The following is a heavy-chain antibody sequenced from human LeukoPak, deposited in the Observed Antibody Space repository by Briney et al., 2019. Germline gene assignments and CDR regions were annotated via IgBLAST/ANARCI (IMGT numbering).Heavy chain of an antibody. CDR3: AKDFYDYGDYYFDY. V-gene: IGHV3-30*18. J-gene: IGHJ4*02. D-gene: IGHD4-17*01. Sequence: GGSLRLSCAASGFTFSSYGMHWVRQAPGKGLEWVAVISYDGSNKYYADSVKGRFTISRDNSKNTLYLQMNSLRAEDTAVYYCAKDFYDYGDYYFDYWGQGTLVTVSS. CDR1: GFTFSSYG. CDR2: ISYDGSNK.